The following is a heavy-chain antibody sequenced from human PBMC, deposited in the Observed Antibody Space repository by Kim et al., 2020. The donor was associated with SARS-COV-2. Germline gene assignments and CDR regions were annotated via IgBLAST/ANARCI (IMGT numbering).Heavy chain of an antibody. D-gene: IGHD3-16*01. J-gene: IGHJ4*02. V-gene: IGHV5-51*01. Sequence: GESLKISCKGSGYRFSAYWIGWVRQMPGKGLEWMGIIYPGDSDTRYSPSFEGQVTISVDNSISTAYLQWSSLKASDTAVYYCARQSGLGGLDYWGQGTLVTVSS. CDR1: GYRFSAYW. CDR3: ARQSGLGGLDY. CDR2: IYPGDSDT.